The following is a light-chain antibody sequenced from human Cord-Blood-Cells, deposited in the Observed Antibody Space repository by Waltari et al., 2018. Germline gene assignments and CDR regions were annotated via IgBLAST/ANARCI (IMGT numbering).Light chain of an antibody. CDR1: SPNLGSNT. Sequence: QSVLTQPPSASGTPGQRVTIPCSGSSPNLGSNTVTWYQQPPGTAPKLLIYSNNQRPSGVPDRFSGSKSGTSASLAISGLQSEDEADYYCAAWDDSLNGYVFGTGTKVTVL. CDR3: AAWDDSLNGYV. J-gene: IGLJ1*01. V-gene: IGLV1-44*01. CDR2: SNN.